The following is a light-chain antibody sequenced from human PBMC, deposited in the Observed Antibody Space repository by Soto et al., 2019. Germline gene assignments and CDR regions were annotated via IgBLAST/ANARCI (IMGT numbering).Light chain of an antibody. V-gene: IGKV3-11*01. CDR3: PQRNRWLT. CDR2: DAS. J-gene: IGKJ4*01. Sequence: DIVLTQSPATLSLSPGERATLSCRASQNIGSYLAWYQQQPGQAPSLLISDASTRATGIPARFSGSGSGTDLTLTIDSLEPEDVAAYYCPQRNRWLTFGGGTKVEIK. CDR1: QNIGSY.